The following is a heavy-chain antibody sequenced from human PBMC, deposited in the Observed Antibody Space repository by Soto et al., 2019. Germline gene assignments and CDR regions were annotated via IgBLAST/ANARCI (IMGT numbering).Heavy chain of an antibody. CDR2: IIPIFGTA. V-gene: IGHV1-69*13. D-gene: IGHD6-6*01. J-gene: IGHJ6*02. CDR3: ARDRWYSSSSAYYYYGMDV. Sequence: ASVKVSCKASGGTFSSYAISWVRQAPGQGLEWMGGIIPIFGTANYAQKFQGRVTITADESTSTAYMELSSLRSEDTAVYYCARDRWYSSSSAYYYYGMDVWGHGTTVTVPS. CDR1: GGTFSSYA.